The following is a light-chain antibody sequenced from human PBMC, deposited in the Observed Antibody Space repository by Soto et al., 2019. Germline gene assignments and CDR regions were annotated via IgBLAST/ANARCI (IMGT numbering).Light chain of an antibody. CDR2: EVS. V-gene: IGLV2-14*01. J-gene: IGLJ2*01. Sequence: QTALTQPASVSGSPGQAITISCTGTRSDIGLYNYASWYQQHPGQAPKLMIYEVSHRPSGVSDRFSGSKSGNTASLTISGRRAADEADDYCSSYTGSSTPVVFGGGTKLTVL. CDR1: RSDIGLYNY. CDR3: SSYTGSSTPVV.